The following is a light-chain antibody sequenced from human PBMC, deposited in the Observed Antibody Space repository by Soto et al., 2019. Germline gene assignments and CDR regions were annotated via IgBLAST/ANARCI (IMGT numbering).Light chain of an antibody. Sequence: EIVLTQSPGTLSLSPGARATLSCRVSQSVSSSYLAWYQQKPGQAPRLLIYGASSRATGIPDRFSGSGSGTDFTLTISRLEPEDFAVYYCQQYGSSPLTFGGGTRLEIK. J-gene: IGKJ5*01. V-gene: IGKV3-20*01. CDR1: QSVSSSY. CDR3: QQYGSSPLT. CDR2: GAS.